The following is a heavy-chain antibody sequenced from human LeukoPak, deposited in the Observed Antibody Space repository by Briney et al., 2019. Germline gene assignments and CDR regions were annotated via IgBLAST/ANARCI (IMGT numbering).Heavy chain of an antibody. V-gene: IGHV4-39*01. CDR3: ARRLYYYDSSGYYYWFDP. CDR1: GGSISSSSYY. Sequence: SETLSLTCTVSGGSISSSSYYWGWIRQPPGKGLEWIGSIYYSGSTYYNPSLKSRVTISVDTSKNQFSLKLSSVTAADTAVYYCARRLYYYDSSGYYYWFDPWGQGTLVTVSA. D-gene: IGHD3-22*01. J-gene: IGHJ5*02. CDR2: IYYSGST.